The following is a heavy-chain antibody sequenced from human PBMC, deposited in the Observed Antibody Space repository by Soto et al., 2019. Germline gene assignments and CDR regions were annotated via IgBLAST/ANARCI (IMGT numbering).Heavy chain of an antibody. V-gene: IGHV3-33*01. J-gene: IGHJ6*02. CDR3: ARDFGGRGYSYGYVRYYYYGMDV. CDR2: IWYDGSNK. Sequence: GGSLRLSCAASGFTFSSYGMHWVRQAPGKGLEWVAVIWYDGSNKYYADSVKGRFTISRDNSKNTLYLQMNSLRAEDTAVYYCARDFGGRGYSYGYVRYYYYGMDVWGQGTTVTVSS. D-gene: IGHD5-18*01. CDR1: GFTFSSYG.